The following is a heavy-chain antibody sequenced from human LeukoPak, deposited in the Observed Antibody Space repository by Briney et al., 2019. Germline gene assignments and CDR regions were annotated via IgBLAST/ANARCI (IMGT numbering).Heavy chain of an antibody. CDR1: GFTFSNYW. D-gene: IGHD6-13*01. V-gene: IGHV3-7*05. CDR3: ARALRGGSWYPVLWNCFDP. CDR2: IKQDGSEK. Sequence: QPGGSLRLSCSASGFTFSNYWMSWVRQAPGKGLEWVANIKQDGSEKYYVDSVKGRFTISRDNAKNSLYMQMNSLGAEDTAVYYCARALRGGSWYPVLWNCFDPWGQGTLVTVSS. J-gene: IGHJ5*02.